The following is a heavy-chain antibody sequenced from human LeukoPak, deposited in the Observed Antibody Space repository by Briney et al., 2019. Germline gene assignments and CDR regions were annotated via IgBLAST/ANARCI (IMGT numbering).Heavy chain of an antibody. D-gene: IGHD2-15*01. J-gene: IGHJ5*02. CDR1: GYSISSGYY. Sequence: SETLSLTCTVSGYSISSGYYWGWIRQPPGKGLGWIGSIYHSGSTYYNPSLKSRVTISVDTSKNQFSLKLSSVTAADTAVYYCAIESSGGGGARFDPWGQGTLVTVSS. CDR3: AIESSGGGGARFDP. V-gene: IGHV4-38-2*02. CDR2: IYHSGST.